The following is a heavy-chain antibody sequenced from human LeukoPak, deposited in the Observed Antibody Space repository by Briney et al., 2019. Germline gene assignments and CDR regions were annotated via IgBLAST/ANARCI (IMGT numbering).Heavy chain of an antibody. V-gene: IGHV3-30*03. J-gene: IGHJ4*02. Sequence: PGGSLRLSCAASGFTFSSYGMHWVRQAPGKGLEWVAVISYDGSNKYYADSVKGRFTISRDNAENSLYLQMNSLRAEDTALYYCARERQQLRYFDYWGQGTLVTVSS. CDR3: ARERQQLRYFDY. D-gene: IGHD6-13*01. CDR1: GFTFSSYG. CDR2: ISYDGSNK.